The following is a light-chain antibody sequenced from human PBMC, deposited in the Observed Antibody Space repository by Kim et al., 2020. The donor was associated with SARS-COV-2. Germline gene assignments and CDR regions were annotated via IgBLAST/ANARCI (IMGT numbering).Light chain of an antibody. CDR1: QSGGMK. CDR3: QQYDKWPGIT. J-gene: IGKJ5*01. V-gene: IGKV3-15*01. Sequence: AAGEKATLSCRDSQSGGMKLAWYHQKHGQAPRLLIYEASTRETGIQGRFSGSGSGTEFTLTIGNLQAEDFALCDCQQYDKWPGITFGQGTRLEIK. CDR2: EAS.